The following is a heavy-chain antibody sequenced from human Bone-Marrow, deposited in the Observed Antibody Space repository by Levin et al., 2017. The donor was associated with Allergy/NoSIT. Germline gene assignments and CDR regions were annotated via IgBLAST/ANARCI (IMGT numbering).Heavy chain of an antibody. V-gene: IGHV4-34*01. D-gene: IGHD6-19*01. J-gene: IGHJ4*02. Sequence: SETLSLTCAVYGGSFSGYYWSWIRQPPGKGLEWIGEINHSGSTNYNPSLKSRVTISVDTSKNQFSLKLSSVTAADTAVYYCARGGIAVAGTDYWGQGTLVTVSS. CDR2: INHSGST. CDR1: GGSFSGYY. CDR3: ARGGIAVAGTDY.